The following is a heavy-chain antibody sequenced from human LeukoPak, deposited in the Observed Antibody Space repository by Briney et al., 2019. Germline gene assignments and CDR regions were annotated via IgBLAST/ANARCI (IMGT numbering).Heavy chain of an antibody. CDR2: IYYSGST. CDR1: GGSISSYY. V-gene: IGHV4-59*08. J-gene: IGHJ4*02. CDR3: ARVSPHLYYFDY. Sequence: SETLSLTCTVSGGSISSYYWSWIQQPPGKGLEWIGYIYYSGSTNYNPSLKSRVTISVDTSKNQFSLKLSSVTAADTAAYYCARVSPHLYYFDYWGQGTLVTVSS.